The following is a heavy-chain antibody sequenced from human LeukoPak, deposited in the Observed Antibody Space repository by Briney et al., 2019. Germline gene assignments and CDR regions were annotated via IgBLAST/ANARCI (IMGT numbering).Heavy chain of an antibody. V-gene: IGHV3-20*04. J-gene: IGHJ4*02. D-gene: IGHD4-17*01. CDR2: INWNGGST. CDR3: ARDRTVTTSLFDY. Sequence: PGGSLRLSXAASGFTFEYYGMSWVRQAPGKGLEWVSGINWNGGSTGYADSVKGRFTISRDNAKDSLYLQMNSLRAEDTALYYCARDRTVTTSLFDYWGQGTLVTVSS. CDR1: GFTFEYYG.